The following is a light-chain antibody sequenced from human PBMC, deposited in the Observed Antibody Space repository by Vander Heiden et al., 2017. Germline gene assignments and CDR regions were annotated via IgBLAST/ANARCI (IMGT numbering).Light chain of an antibody. J-gene: IGLJ2*01. CDR2: GNS. V-gene: IGLV1-40*01. CDR1: SSNIGAGYD. Sequence: QSVLTQPPSVSGAPGQRVTIPCTGSSSNIGAGYDGHWYQQLPGTAPKLLIYGNSNRPSGVPDRFSGSKSGTSASLAITGLQAEDEADYYCQSYDSSLSVHVVFGGGTKLTVL. CDR3: QSYDSSLSVHVV.